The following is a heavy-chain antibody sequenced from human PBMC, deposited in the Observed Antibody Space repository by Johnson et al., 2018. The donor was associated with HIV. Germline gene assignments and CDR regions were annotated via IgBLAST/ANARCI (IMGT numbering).Heavy chain of an antibody. V-gene: IGHV3-NL1*01. J-gene: IGHJ3*01. Sequence: QAQLVESGGGLVQPGGSLRLSCAASGFTFSSYGMHWVRQAPVKGLDWVSVMSFSGGKGRFTISRDNSKNTLYLQMDSLRAEDTALYYCARDGGAYCGGDCFSDAFDLWGQGTMVTVSS. D-gene: IGHD2-21*02. CDR3: ARDGGAYCGGDCFSDAFDL. CDR1: GFTFSSYG. CDR2: MSFSG.